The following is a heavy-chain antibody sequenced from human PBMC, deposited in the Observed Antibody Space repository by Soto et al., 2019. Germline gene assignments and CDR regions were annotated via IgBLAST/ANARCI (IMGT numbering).Heavy chain of an antibody. Sequence: SVKVSCKASGGTFSSYTISWVRQAPGQGLEWMGRIIPILGIANYAQKFQGRVTITADKSTSTAYMELSSLRSEDTAVYYCARDSETYDYIWGSYLHFDYWGQGTLVTVSS. CDR3: ARDSETYDYIWGSYLHFDY. D-gene: IGHD3-16*02. CDR2: IIPILGIA. V-gene: IGHV1-69*04. CDR1: GGTFSSYT. J-gene: IGHJ4*02.